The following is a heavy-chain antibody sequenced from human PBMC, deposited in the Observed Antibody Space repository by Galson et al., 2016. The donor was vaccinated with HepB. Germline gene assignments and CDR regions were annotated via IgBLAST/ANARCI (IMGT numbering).Heavy chain of an antibody. Sequence: SLRLSCAASGFTVTAYYMNWVRQAPGKGLEWVSVVHRDGQTNYADSVKGRFTISRDYSKNTLYLQMNSLRVDDTAVYYCAREVSHAGKYYFDYWGQGTLVTVSS. J-gene: IGHJ4*02. V-gene: IGHV3-53*01. CDR2: VHRDGQT. CDR1: GFTVTAYY. CDR3: AREVSHAGKYYFDY. D-gene: IGHD2-2*01.